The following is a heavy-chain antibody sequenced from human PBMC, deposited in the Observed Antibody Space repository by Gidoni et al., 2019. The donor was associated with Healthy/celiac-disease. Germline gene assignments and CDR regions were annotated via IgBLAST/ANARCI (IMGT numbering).Heavy chain of an antibody. J-gene: IGHJ6*03. CDR2: IYPGDSDT. CDR1: GYSFTSYW. D-gene: IGHD3-3*01. V-gene: IGHV5-51*01. Sequence: EVQLVQSGAEVKKPGESLKISCKGSGYSFTSYWIGWVRQMPGKGLEWMGIIYPGDSDTRYSPSFQGQVTISADKSISTAYLQWSSLKASDTAMYYCARLEGGPNRFGDNYYYYYMDVWGKGTTVTVSS. CDR3: ARLEGGPNRFGDNYYYYYMDV.